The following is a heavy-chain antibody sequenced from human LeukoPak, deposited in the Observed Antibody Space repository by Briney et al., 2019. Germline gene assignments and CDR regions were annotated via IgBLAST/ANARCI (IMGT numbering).Heavy chain of an antibody. Sequence: ASVKVSCKASGYTFTSYGISWVRQAPGQGLEWMGWINPNSGGTNYAQKFQGRVTMTRDTSISTAYMELSRLRSDDTAVYYCSLWFGELLEDGPFDYWGQGTLVTVSS. D-gene: IGHD3-10*01. CDR1: GYTFTSYG. CDR2: INPNSGGT. V-gene: IGHV1-2*02. CDR3: SLWFGELLEDGPFDY. J-gene: IGHJ4*02.